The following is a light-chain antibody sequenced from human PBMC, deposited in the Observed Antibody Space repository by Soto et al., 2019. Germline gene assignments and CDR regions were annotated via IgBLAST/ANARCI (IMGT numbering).Light chain of an antibody. Sequence: ALAQPASVSGSPGQSITISCTGSSSDIGDYAYVSWYQQHPDKAPKLMIYEVSNRPSGVSNRFSGSKSGNTASLTISGLLAEDEADYYCSSYTSSNSILFGGGTK. J-gene: IGLJ3*02. V-gene: IGLV2-14*01. CDR3: SSYTSSNSIL. CDR1: SSDIGDYAY. CDR2: EVS.